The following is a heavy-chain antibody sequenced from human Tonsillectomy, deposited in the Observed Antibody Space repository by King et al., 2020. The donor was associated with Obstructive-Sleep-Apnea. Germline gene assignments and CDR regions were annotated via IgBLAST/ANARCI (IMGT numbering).Heavy chain of an antibody. D-gene: IGHD4-17*01. CDR1: GFIFSNHA. V-gene: IGHV3-33*06. CDR2: IWFDGSYK. Sequence: VQLVESGGGVVQPGRSLRLSCAASGFIFSNHAMHWVRQAPGKGLEWVAIIWFDGSYKYYADSLRDRFTISRDNSKNTLYLQMNSLRVEDTAVYYCAKDRPHGDYGYFDHWGQGTLVTVSS. CDR3: AKDRPHGDYGYFDH. J-gene: IGHJ4*02.